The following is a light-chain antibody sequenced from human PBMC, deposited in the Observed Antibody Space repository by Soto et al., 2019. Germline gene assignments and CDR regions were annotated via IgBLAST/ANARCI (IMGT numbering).Light chain of an antibody. CDR1: SSDVGSYNL. V-gene: IGLV2-23*02. J-gene: IGLJ2*01. CDR2: EVS. Sequence: QSALTQPASVSGSPGQSITISCTGTSSDVGSYNLVSWYQQHTGKAPKLMIYEVSKRPSGVSNRFSGSKSGNTASLTISGLQAEDEADYYCCSYGSSPRVVLGGGTKDTVL. CDR3: CSYGSSPRVV.